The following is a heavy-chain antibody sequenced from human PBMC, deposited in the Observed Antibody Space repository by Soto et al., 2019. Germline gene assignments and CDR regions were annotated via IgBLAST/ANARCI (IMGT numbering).Heavy chain of an antibody. Sequence: QIQLVESGGGVVQPGRSLRLSCTASGFTFNSYGFNWVRQAPGKGLEWVVVIWYDGNTKYYADSVKGRFTISRDNLRSTVYLQMNSLTAEDTAVYYCARPLVAPVAGPYYYGMDVWGQGTTVTVSS. D-gene: IGHD6-19*01. CDR3: ARPLVAPVAGPYYYGMDV. CDR2: IWYDGNTK. CDR1: GFTFNSYG. J-gene: IGHJ6*02. V-gene: IGHV3-33*01.